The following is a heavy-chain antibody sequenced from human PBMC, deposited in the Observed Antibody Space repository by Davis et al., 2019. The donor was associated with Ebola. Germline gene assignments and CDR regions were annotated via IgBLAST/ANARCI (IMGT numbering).Heavy chain of an antibody. CDR1: GGSISSYY. CDR2: IYYSGST. J-gene: IGHJ4*02. V-gene: IGHV4-59*12. CDR3: ARVPLFGARGGYFDY. Sequence: PSETLSLTCTVSGGSISSYYWSWIRQPPGKGLEWIGYIYYSGSTNYNPSLKSRVTISVDTSKNQFSLKLSSVTAADTAVYYCARVPLFGARGGYFDYWGQGTLVTVSS. D-gene: IGHD3-16*01.